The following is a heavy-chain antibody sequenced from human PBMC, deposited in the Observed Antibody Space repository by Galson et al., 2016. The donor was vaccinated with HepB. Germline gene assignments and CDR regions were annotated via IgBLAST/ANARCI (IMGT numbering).Heavy chain of an antibody. CDR2: IEPDGTRP. J-gene: IGHJ4*02. Sequence: SLRLSCAVSGFTFTHHQMHWVRQVPGKGLVWVSRIEPDGTRPIYADSVKGRFTISRDNAENTLYLQMNSLRADDTAVYYCARDLSGPDYWGQGTLVTASS. V-gene: IGHV3-74*01. CDR3: ARDLSGPDY. CDR1: GFTFTHHQ.